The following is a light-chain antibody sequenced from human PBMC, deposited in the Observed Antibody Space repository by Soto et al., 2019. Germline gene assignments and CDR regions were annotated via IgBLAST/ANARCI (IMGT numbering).Light chain of an antibody. V-gene: IGKV1-39*01. CDR3: QQSCSAPYT. CDR1: QRVTSF. Sequence: DIQMTQSPSSLSASVGDRVIITCRASQRVTSFINWYRQRPGKAPELLIFAASTLHSGVPSRFSGSGSGTDFTLTITSLHPGDIGVYFGQQSCSAPYTCGQGTKLAIK. J-gene: IGKJ2*01. CDR2: AAS.